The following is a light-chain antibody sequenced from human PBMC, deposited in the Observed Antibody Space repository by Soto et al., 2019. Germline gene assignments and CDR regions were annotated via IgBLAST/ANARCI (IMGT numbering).Light chain of an antibody. V-gene: IGLV2-11*01. Sequence: QSALTQPRSVSGSPGQSVTISCTGTSSDVGGYNYVSWYQQHPGKAPKLMIFDVSKRPSGVPDRFSGSKSGNTASLTISGLQAEDEADYSCCSYAGSFYGFGSGTQRTVL. CDR2: DVS. J-gene: IGLJ1*01. CDR1: SSDVGGYNY. CDR3: CSYAGSFYG.